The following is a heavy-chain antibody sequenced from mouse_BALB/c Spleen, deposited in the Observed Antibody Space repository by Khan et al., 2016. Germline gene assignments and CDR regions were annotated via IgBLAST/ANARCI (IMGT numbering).Heavy chain of an antibody. CDR2: INPTSDYT. Sequence: QVQLKESGAELARPGASVKMSCKASGYTFTSYTMHWVKQRPGQGLEWIGCINPTSDYTNYNQKFRDKVTLTADTSSNAAYMQLTGQTSEDSAVYFCARGGVRAWFGYWGQGTLVTVSA. J-gene: IGHJ3*01. D-gene: IGHD2-14*01. CDR3: ARGGVRAWFGY. V-gene: IGHV1-4*01. CDR1: GYTFTSYT.